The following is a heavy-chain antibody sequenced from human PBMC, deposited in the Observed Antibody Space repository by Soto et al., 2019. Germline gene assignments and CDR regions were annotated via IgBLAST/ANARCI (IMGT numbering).Heavy chain of an antibody. CDR3: AHRRPYSSSWNWGNFDS. D-gene: IGHD6-13*01. CDR2: IYWDDDK. J-gene: IGHJ4*02. Sequence: QITVKESGPTLVKPTQPLTLTCTFSGFSLSTSGVGVGWIRQPPEKALEWLALIYWDDDKRDNPSLNSRLTITKDTPKNQVVLKMPYMDPVDTATYYCAHRRPYSSSWNWGNFDSWGPGPQVAVSS. V-gene: IGHV2-5*02. CDR1: GFSLSTSGVG.